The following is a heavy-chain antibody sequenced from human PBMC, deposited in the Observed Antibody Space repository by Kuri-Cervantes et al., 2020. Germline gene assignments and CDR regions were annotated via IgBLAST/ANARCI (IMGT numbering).Heavy chain of an antibody. D-gene: IGHD3-10*01. CDR2: IYYSGDT. CDR1: NDSIVHNY. J-gene: IGHJ4*02. Sequence: GSLRLSCIVSNDSIVHNYWSWIRQSPGKGLEWIGNIYYSGDTNYNPSLKSRVTISVDTSKKQFSLKLSSVTAADTAVYYCAREGSHITMVRGVDYWGQGTLVTVSS. V-gene: IGHV4-59*12. CDR3: AREGSHITMVRGVDY.